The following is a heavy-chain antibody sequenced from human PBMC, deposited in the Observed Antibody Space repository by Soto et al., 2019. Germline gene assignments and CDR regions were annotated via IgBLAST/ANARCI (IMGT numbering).Heavy chain of an antibody. J-gene: IGHJ4*02. CDR3: ARGARSLRLDY. CDR2: INHSGST. Sequence: SETLSLTCAVYGGSFSGCYWSWIRQPPGRGLEWIGEINHSGSTNYNPSLKSRVTISVDTSKNQFSLKLSSVTAADTAVYYCARGARSLRLDYWGQGTLVTVSS. V-gene: IGHV4-34*01. CDR1: GGSFSGCY. D-gene: IGHD3-10*01.